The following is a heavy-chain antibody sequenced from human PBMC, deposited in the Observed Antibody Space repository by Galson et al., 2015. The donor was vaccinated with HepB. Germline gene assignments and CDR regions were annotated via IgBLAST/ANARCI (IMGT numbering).Heavy chain of an antibody. CDR1: GYTFTSYY. CDR2: INPSGGST. Sequence: SVKVSCKASGYTFTSYYIHWVRQAPGQGLEWMGTINPSGGSTSYPQKFQGRVTMSSDTSTSTVYMELSTLISEDTAVYYCARVRSREIDYWGQGTRVTVSS. CDR3: ARVRSREIDY. V-gene: IGHV1-46*01. J-gene: IGHJ4*02.